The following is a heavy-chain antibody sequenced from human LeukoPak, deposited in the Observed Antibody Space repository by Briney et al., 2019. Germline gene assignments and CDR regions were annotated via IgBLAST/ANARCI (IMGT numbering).Heavy chain of an antibody. Sequence: PGGSLRLSWLVSAATSSTKYMDWVRQAPGEGLEWIGRSRNEGHSYSTDFAASVRGRADLTRDHSSYSLYLQINSLRTADTAVSYCVALLRGIGYWGQGTLVTVSS. CDR3: VALLRGIGY. J-gene: IGHJ4*02. CDR1: AATSSTKY. D-gene: IGHD3-10*01. V-gene: IGHV3-72*01. CDR2: SRNEGHSYST.